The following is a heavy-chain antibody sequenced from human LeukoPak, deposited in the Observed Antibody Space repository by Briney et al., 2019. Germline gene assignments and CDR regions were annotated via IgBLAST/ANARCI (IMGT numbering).Heavy chain of an antibody. Sequence: PGGSLRLSCAASGFTFKNFGMNWVRQAPGKGLEWVAFIRTDGNEKYYADSVKGRFTISRDNSKSTLFLQMNRLGAEDTAVYYCFASDYHYNLDDDPWGQGTLVTVSS. CDR1: GFTFKNFG. V-gene: IGHV3-30*02. D-gene: IGHD3-22*01. CDR2: IRTDGNEK. CDR3: FASDYHYNLDDDP. J-gene: IGHJ5*02.